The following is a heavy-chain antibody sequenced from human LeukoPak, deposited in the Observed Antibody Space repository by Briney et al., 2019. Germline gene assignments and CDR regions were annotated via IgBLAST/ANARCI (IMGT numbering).Heavy chain of an antibody. Sequence: GASVKVSCKASGGTFSSYAISWVRQAPGQGLEWMGGIIPIFGTANYAQKFQGRVTITADKSTSTAYMELSSLRSEDTAVYYCASGLVGYDSSVGAFDIWGQGTMVTVSS. CDR3: ASGLVGYDSSVGAFDI. D-gene: IGHD3-22*01. V-gene: IGHV1-69*06. CDR2: IIPIFGTA. J-gene: IGHJ3*02. CDR1: GGTFSSYA.